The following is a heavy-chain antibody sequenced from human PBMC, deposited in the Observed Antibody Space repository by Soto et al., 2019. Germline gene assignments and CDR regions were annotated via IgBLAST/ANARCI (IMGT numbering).Heavy chain of an antibody. V-gene: IGHV3-30-3*01. J-gene: IGHJ4*01. CDR3: SRDQEEMTIIRHFDY. CDR2: ISYDGTTK. CDR1: GFTFSTYS. Sequence: AGGSLRLSCAASGFTFSTYSMHWVRQAPGKGLQWVAVISYDGTTKNYAAAVQGRFTISRDNSKNTLSLHMNSLRADDTAVYYCSRDQEEMTIIRHFDYWGHGTLVTVSS. D-gene: IGHD4-17*01.